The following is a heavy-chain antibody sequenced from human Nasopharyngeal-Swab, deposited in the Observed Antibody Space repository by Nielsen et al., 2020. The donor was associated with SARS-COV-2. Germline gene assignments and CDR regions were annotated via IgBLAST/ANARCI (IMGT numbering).Heavy chain of an antibody. CDR3: ARDSREVTIFGVVSPYYYGMDV. CDR1: GFTVSSNY. V-gene: IGHV3-53*01. J-gene: IGHJ6*02. D-gene: IGHD3-3*01. CDR2: IYSGDST. Sequence: GGSLRLSCAASGFTVSSNYMSWVRQAPGKGLEWVSIIYSGDSTYYADSVKGRFTISRDNAKNSLYLQMNSLRAEDTAVYYCARDSREVTIFGVVSPYYYGMDVWGQGTTVTVSS.